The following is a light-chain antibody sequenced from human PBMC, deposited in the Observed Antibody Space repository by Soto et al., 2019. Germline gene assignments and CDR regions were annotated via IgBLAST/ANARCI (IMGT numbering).Light chain of an antibody. CDR2: GAS. CDR1: QSVSSSY. V-gene: IGKV3-20*01. J-gene: IGKJ4*01. Sequence: EIVLTQSPGTLSLSPGERATLSCRASQSVSSSYLAWYQQKPGQAPRLLIYGASSRATGIPDRFSGSGSGTDFTLTISRLEPDDFAVYYWQQNGSSQLTFGGGTKVEIK. CDR3: QQNGSSQLT.